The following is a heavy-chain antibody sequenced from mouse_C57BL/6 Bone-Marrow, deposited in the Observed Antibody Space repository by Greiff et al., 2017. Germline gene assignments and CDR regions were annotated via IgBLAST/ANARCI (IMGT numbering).Heavy chain of an antibody. V-gene: IGHV1-69*01. J-gene: IGHJ4*01. CDR3: AIHRPDSNYEDAMDY. D-gene: IGHD2-5*01. Sequence: QVQLQQPGAELVMPGASVKLSCKASGYTFPSYWMHWVKPRPGQGLEWIGEIDPSDSYTNYNQKFKGKSTLTVDKSSSTAYMQLSSLTSEDSAVYYCAIHRPDSNYEDAMDYWGQGTSVTVSS. CDR1: GYTFPSYW. CDR2: IDPSDSYT.